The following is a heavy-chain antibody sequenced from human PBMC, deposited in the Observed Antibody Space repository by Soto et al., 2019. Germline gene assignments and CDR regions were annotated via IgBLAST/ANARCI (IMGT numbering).Heavy chain of an antibody. Sequence: EVQLLESGGGLVQPGGSLRLSCAASGFTFSDYGMSWVRQAPGKGPEWVSSISGNGDSTNYADSVKGRFTISRDNSKSTLYLEMTSLRGEDTAVYYCAMRGDTVRIFWYFDLWGRGTLVTVSS. CDR3: AMRGDTVRIFWYFDL. CDR2: ISGNGDST. V-gene: IGHV3-23*01. J-gene: IGHJ2*01. CDR1: GFTFSDYG.